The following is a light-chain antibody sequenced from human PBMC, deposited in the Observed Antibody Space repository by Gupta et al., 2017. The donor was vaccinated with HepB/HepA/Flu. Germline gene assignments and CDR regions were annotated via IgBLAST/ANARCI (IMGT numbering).Light chain of an antibody. J-gene: IGKJ1*01. CDR2: AAS. Sequence: DIQMTQSPSSLSASVGDRVTITSRASQSTSSYLNWYQQKPGKAPKLLIYAASSLQSGVPSRFSGSGSATDFTLTISRLQPADFATSSCQESYATPRTFGQGTKVEIK. CDR3: QESYATPRT. V-gene: IGKV1-39*01. CDR1: QSTSSY.